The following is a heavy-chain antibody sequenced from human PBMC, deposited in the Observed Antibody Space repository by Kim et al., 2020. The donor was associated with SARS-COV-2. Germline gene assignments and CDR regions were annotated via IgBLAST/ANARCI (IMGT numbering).Heavy chain of an antibody. J-gene: IGHJ4*02. V-gene: IGHV1-69*13. Sequence: SVKVSCKASGGTFSSYAISWVRQAPGQGLEWMGGIIPIFGTANYAQKFQGRVTITADESTSTAYMELSSLRSEDSAVYYCASWYGFGELLSVDYWGQGTLVTVSS. CDR1: GGTFSSYA. CDR3: ASWYGFGELLSVDY. D-gene: IGHD3-10*01. CDR2: IIPIFGTA.